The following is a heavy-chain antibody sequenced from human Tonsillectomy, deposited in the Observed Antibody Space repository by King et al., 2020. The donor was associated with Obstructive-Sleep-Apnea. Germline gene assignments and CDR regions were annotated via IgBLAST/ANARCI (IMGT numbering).Heavy chain of an antibody. Sequence: QLQESGPGLVKPSETLSLTCTVSVGSISSNYWSLIRQSPGKGLEWIGYIYYSWSTYYNPSLKSRVTISADTSKNQFSLKLSSVTAADTAVYFCARDSLPYGVDVWGQGTTVTVSS. J-gene: IGHJ6*02. CDR2: IYYSWST. CDR1: VGSISSNY. V-gene: IGHV4-59*01. CDR3: ARDSLPYGVDV.